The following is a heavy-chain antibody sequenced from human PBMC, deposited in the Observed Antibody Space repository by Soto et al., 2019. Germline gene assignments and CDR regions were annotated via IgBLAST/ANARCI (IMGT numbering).Heavy chain of an antibody. V-gene: IGHV3-74*01. J-gene: IGHJ4*02. CDR2: INSDGSST. D-gene: IGHD2-15*01. CDR1: GFTFSSYW. CDR3: ARGHHLVVVAAYYFDY. Sequence: PGGSLGLSCAASGFTFSSYWMHWVRQAPGKGLVWVSRINSDGSSTSYADSVKGRFTISRDNAKNTLYLQMNSLRAEDTAVYYCARGHHLVVVAAYYFDYWGQGTLVTVS.